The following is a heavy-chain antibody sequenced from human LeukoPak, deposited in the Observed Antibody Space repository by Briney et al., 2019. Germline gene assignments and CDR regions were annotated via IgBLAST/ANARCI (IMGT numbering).Heavy chain of an antibody. V-gene: IGHV3-30*01. CDR2: ISYEGSNK. CDR1: GFTFSSYA. CDR3: ARDTDDEGDY. J-gene: IGHJ4*02. D-gene: IGHD4-17*01. Sequence: GGSLRLSCAASGFTFSSYAMHWVRQAPGKGGEGVADISYEGSNKYYADSVKGRFTISSDNSKNTLYLQMTSLRAEDTAVYYCARDTDDEGDYWGQGTLVTVSS.